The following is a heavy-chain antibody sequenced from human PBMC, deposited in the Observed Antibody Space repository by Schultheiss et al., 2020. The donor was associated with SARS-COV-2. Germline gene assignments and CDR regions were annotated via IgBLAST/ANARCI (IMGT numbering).Heavy chain of an antibody. CDR3: ARDSAPLSNFDY. J-gene: IGHJ4*02. CDR1: GFTFSSSG. CDR2: ISYDGSHK. V-gene: IGHV3-33*01. Sequence: SCAASGFTFSSSGMHWVRQAPGKGLEWVAFISYDGSHKLYTQSVKGRFSISRDNSKDTLYLQMNSLRGDDTAFYYCARDSAPLSNFDYWGQGTLVTVSS. D-gene: IGHD3-10*01.